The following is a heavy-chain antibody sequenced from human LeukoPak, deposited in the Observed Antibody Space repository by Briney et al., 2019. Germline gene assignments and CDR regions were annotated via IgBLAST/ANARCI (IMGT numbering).Heavy chain of an antibody. Sequence: GASVKVSCKASGGTFSSYAISWVRQAPGQGLAWMGGIIPIFGTANYAQKFQGRVTITADESTSTAYMELSSLRSEDTAVYYCAREPVRYSSSWTRSHSDAFDIWGQGTMVTVSS. CDR1: GGTFSSYA. CDR3: AREPVRYSSSWTRSHSDAFDI. D-gene: IGHD6-13*01. J-gene: IGHJ3*02. CDR2: IIPIFGTA. V-gene: IGHV1-69*13.